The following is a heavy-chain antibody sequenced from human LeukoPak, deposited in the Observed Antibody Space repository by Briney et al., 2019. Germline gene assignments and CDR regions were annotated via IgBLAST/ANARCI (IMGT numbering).Heavy chain of an antibody. Sequence: SETLSLTCNVSGGSISSYYWNWIRQPPGKGLEWIGHIFYTGRTNYNPSLKSRISMSVDTSKNQFSLKVTSVTAADTAVYYCASLGYGISYWGQGSLITVSS. CDR3: ASLGYGISY. J-gene: IGHJ4*02. CDR1: GGSISSYY. D-gene: IGHD5-12*01. CDR2: IFYTGRT. V-gene: IGHV4-59*01.